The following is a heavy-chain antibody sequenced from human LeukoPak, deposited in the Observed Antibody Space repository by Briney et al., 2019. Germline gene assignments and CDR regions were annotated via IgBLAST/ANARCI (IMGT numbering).Heavy chain of an antibody. D-gene: IGHD5-18*01. CDR2: ISSRSAYI. CDR1: GFTFSNAW. CDR3: ARVGRDGNSYGYMDF. Sequence: GGSLRLSCAGSGFTFSNAWMNWVRQAPGKGLQWVSSISSRSAYIYDADSVKGRFTISRDNAKNSLYLQMTSLRAEDTAVYYCARVGRDGNSYGYMDFWGPGILVTVSS. V-gene: IGHV3-21*01. J-gene: IGHJ4*02.